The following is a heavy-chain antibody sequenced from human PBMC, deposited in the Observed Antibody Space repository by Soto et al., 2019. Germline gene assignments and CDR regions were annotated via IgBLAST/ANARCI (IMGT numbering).Heavy chain of an antibody. Sequence: GGSLRLSCAASGFTFDDYAMHWVRQAPGKGLEWVSGISWNSGSIGYADSVKGRFTISRYNAKNSLYLQMNSLRAEDTALYYCAKDPSRLLDAFDIWGQGTMVTVSS. D-gene: IGHD3-22*01. CDR3: AKDPSRLLDAFDI. CDR1: GFTFDDYA. J-gene: IGHJ3*02. CDR2: ISWNSGSI. V-gene: IGHV3-9*01.